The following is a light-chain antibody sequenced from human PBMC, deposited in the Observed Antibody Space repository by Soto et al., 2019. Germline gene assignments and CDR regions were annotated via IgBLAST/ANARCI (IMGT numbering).Light chain of an antibody. CDR1: QSISRY. J-gene: IGKJ1*01. CDR2: TTS. CDR3: QQTYSTWT. Sequence: DIQMTHSPSSLSASVGDMVTITCRASQSISRYLNWYQQKPGKAPKLLIYTTSSLQSGVPSRFSGSGSGTDFTLTISSLHPGDFATYYCQQTYSTWTFGQGTKVDIK. V-gene: IGKV1-39*01.